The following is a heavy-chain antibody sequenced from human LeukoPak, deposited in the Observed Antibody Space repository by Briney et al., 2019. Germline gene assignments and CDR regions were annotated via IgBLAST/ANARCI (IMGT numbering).Heavy chain of an antibody. CDR2: IIPILGIA. J-gene: IGHJ4*02. D-gene: IGHD3-22*01. CDR3: ARHLAPIGGFDY. Sequence: ASVKVSCKASGGTFSSYAISWVRQAPGQGLEWMGRIIPILGIANYAQKFQGRVTFTADKSTSTAYMELSSLRSEDTAVYYCARHLAPIGGFDYWGQGTLVTVSS. V-gene: IGHV1-69*04. CDR1: GGTFSSYA.